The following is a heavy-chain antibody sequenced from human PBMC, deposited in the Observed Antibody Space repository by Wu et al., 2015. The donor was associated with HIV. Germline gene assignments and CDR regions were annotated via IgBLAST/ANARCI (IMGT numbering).Heavy chain of an antibody. J-gene: IGHJ4*02. CDR2: INPSGGST. CDR3: ARSRXVSGGVYSGSSLGY. Sequence: QVQLVQSGAEVKKPGASVKVSCKASGYTFTSYYMHWVRQAPGQGLEWMGIINPSGGSTSYAQKFQGRVTMTRDTSTSTVYMELSSLRSEDTAVYYCARSRXVSGGVYSGSSLGYWGQGTLVTVSS. CDR1: GYTFTSYY. V-gene: IGHV1-46*01. D-gene: IGHD1-26*01.